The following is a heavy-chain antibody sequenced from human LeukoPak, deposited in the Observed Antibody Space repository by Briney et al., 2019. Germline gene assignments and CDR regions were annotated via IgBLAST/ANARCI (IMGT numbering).Heavy chain of an antibody. Sequence: GGSLRLSCAASGFTFSSYSMNWVRQAPGKGLEWVSYISSSSSTIYYTDSVKGRFTISRDNAKNSLYLQMNSLRAEDTAVYYCARSFWSGYYDYFDYWGQGTLVTVSS. J-gene: IGHJ4*02. CDR3: ARSFWSGYYDYFDY. V-gene: IGHV3-48*01. CDR1: GFTFSSYS. CDR2: ISSSSSTI. D-gene: IGHD3-3*01.